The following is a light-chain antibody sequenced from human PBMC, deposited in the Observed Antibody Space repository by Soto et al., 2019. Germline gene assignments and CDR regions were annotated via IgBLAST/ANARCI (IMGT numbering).Light chain of an antibody. J-gene: IGKJ4*01. CDR3: LQHNTYPLS. CDR2: GAS. CDR1: QAISHY. Sequence: DIQMTQSPSAMSASVGDRVTITCRASQAISHYLAWFHQRPGKVPKRLIYGASTLESGVPSRFSGSGSGTDFTLTISSLQPEDFGTYYCLQHNTYPLSFGGGTKV. V-gene: IGKV1-17*03.